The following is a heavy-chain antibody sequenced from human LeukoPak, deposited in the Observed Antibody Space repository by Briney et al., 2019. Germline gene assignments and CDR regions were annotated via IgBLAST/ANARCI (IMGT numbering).Heavy chain of an antibody. Sequence: SETLSLTCAVYGGSFSGYYWSWIRQPPGKGLEWIGEINHSGSTNYNSSLKSRVTISVDTSKNQFSLKLSSVTAADTAVYYCARWSIMITFGGVIVPVSFDYWGQGTLVTVSS. CDR2: INHSGST. CDR3: ARWSIMITFGGVIVPVSFDY. V-gene: IGHV4-34*01. D-gene: IGHD3-16*02. CDR1: GGSFSGYY. J-gene: IGHJ4*02.